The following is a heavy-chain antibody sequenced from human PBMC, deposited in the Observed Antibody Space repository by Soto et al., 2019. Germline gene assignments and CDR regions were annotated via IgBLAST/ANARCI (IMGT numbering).Heavy chain of an antibody. CDR2: IYPGDSDT. J-gene: IGHJ3*02. V-gene: IGHV5-51*01. CDR1: GYSFTSYW. Sequence: GESLKISCKGSGYSFTSYWIGWVRQMPGKGLEWMGIIYPGDSDTRYSPSFQGQVTISADKSISTAYLQWSSLKASDTAMYYCPRLSLEADGNPAGAFDIWGQGTMLTVSS. CDR3: PRLSLEADGNPAGAFDI. D-gene: IGHD6-13*01.